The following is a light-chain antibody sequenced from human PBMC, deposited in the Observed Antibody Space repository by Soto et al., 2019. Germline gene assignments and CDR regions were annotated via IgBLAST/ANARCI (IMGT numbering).Light chain of an antibody. CDR3: ATWDDSLHGDV. CDR1: NSNIGSNK. V-gene: IGLV1-44*01. Sequence: QSALTQPPSASGTPGQRVTISCSGSNSNIGSNKVNWYQQLPGTAPKLLIYTSNQRPSGVPDRFSGSKSGTSASLAISGLQSEDEADYYCATWDDSLHGDVFGTGTKVTVL. CDR2: TSN. J-gene: IGLJ1*01.